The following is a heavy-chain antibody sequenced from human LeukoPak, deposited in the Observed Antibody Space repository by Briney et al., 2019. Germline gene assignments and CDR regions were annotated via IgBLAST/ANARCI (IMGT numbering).Heavy chain of an antibody. CDR1: GFTFSSYS. CDR3: ARESTTYYYDSSGYSPLGY. J-gene: IGHJ4*02. CDR2: ISSSSSYI. Sequence: GGSLRLSCAASGFTFSSYSMNWVRPAPGKGLEWVSSISSSSSYIYYTDSVKGRFTISRDNAKNSLYLQMNSLRAEDTAVYYCARESTTYYYDSSGYSPLGYWGQGTLVTVSS. V-gene: IGHV3-21*01. D-gene: IGHD3-22*01.